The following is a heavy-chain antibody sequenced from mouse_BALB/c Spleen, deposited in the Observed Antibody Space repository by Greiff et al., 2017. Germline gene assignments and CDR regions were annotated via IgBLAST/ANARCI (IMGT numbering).Heavy chain of an antibody. CDR1: GFTFSDYY. CDR3: ARGQRDYYAMDY. D-gene: IGHD6-1*01. Sequence: DVQLVESGGGLVKPGGSLKLSCAASGFTFSDYYMYWVRQTPEKRLEWVATISDGGSYTYYPDSVKGRFTISRDNAKNNLYLQMSSLKSEDTAMYYCARGQRDYYAMDYWGQGTSVTVSS. J-gene: IGHJ4*01. CDR2: ISDGGSYT. V-gene: IGHV5-4*02.